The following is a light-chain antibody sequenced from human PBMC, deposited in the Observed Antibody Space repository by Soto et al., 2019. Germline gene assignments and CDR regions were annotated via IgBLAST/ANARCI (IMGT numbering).Light chain of an antibody. J-gene: IGKJ1*01. Sequence: DIRMTQSASSLSVSVGDRVTITWGASQSISSYLNWYQQKKGKAHKLLIYAASSLQSGVPSRVSGSGYGTDFTLTISSLQTEDFATYYCQQSYSTPPTFGQGTKVDI. CDR3: QQSYSTPPT. CDR1: QSISSY. CDR2: AAS. V-gene: IGKV1-39*01.